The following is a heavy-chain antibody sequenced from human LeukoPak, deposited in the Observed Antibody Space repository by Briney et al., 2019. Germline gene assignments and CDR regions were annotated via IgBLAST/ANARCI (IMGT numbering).Heavy chain of an antibody. D-gene: IGHD1-26*01. CDR3: ARLDPGGSYYVFDY. CDR1: GYRFTTYW. CDR2: IYPGDSNT. J-gene: IGHJ4*02. Sequence: GESLKISCKGSGYRFTTYWIAWVRQMPGKGLEWMGIIYPGDSNTRYSPSFQGQVTISADKSIGAAYLQWSSLKASDTAMYYCARLDPGGSYYVFDYWGQGTLVIVSS. V-gene: IGHV5-51*01.